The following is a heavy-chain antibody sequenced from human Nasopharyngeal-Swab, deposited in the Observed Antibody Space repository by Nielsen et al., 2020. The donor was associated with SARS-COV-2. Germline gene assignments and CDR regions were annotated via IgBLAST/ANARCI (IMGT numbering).Heavy chain of an antibody. D-gene: IGHD3-10*01. CDR2: ISYDGSNK. J-gene: IGHJ6*02. CDR3: ARGEVRGVIILHYYYYYGMDV. V-gene: IGHV3-30*03. Sequence: PGKGLEWVAVISYDGSNKYYADSVKGRFTISRDNSKNTLYLQMNSLRAEDTAVHYCARGEVRGVIILHYYYYYGMDVWGQGTTVTVSS.